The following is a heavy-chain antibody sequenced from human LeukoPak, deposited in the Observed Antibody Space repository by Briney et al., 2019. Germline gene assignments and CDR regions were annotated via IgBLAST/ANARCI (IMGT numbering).Heavy chain of an antibody. CDR2: ISSSSSYI. CDR3: ARDIRRLGTFDY. CDR1: GFTFSSYG. J-gene: IGHJ4*02. V-gene: IGHV3-21*01. Sequence: GGSLRLSCAASGFTFSSYGIHWVRKAPGKGLEWVSSISSSSSYIYYADSVKGRFTISRDNAKNSLYLQMNSLRAEDTAVYYCARDIRRLGTFDYWSQGTLVTVSS. D-gene: IGHD6-19*01.